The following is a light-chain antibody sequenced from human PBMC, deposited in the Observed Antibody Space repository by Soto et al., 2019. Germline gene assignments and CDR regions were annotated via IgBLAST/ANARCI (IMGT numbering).Light chain of an antibody. CDR1: SSDVGSYNY. CDR2: EVT. V-gene: IGLV2-8*01. J-gene: IGLJ2*01. Sequence: QSALTQPPSASGSPGQSVTISCTGTSSDVGSYNYVSWYQQHPGKAPKLMIYEVTQRPSGVPDRFSGSKSGNTASLTVSGLQAEDEADYYCSSYAGSNTVAFGGGTKLTVL. CDR3: SSYAGSNTVA.